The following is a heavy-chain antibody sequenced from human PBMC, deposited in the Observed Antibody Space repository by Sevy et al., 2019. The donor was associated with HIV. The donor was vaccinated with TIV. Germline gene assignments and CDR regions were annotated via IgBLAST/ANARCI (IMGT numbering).Heavy chain of an antibody. Sequence: SETLSLTCAVYGGSFSGYYWNWIRQPPRKGLEWIGEINHSGSTNYNPSLKSRVTISVDTSKNQFSLKLSSVTAADTAVYYCARAPPIVVVPAAPSWFDPWGQGTLVTVSS. D-gene: IGHD2-2*01. CDR2: INHSGST. J-gene: IGHJ5*02. CDR1: GGSFSGYY. CDR3: ARAPPIVVVPAAPSWFDP. V-gene: IGHV4-34*01.